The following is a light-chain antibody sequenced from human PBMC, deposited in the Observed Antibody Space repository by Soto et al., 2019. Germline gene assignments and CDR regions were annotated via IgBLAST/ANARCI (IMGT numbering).Light chain of an antibody. J-gene: IGKJ1*01. Sequence: DIQMTQSPSTLSASVGDRVTITCRASQSISSWLAWYQQKPGKAPKLLIYKASSLESGVPSRFSGSGSGTEFTLTISSLQPDDFATYDCQQYNSYWTFGQGTKVLIK. CDR3: QQYNSYWT. CDR1: QSISSW. CDR2: KAS. V-gene: IGKV1-5*03.